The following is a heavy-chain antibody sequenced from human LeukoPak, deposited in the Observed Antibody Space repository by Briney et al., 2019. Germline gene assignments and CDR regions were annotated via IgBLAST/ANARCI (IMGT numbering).Heavy chain of an antibody. D-gene: IGHD4/OR15-4a*01. V-gene: IGHV1-2*02. Sequence: ASVKVSCKASGYTFISYYMHWVRQAPGQGLEWMGWINPKTGDTTYAQKFQGRVTMTWDTSITTAYMELSSLRSDDTAVYYCARAYEYGWFDPWGQGAQVTVSS. CDR3: ARAYEYGWFDP. J-gene: IGHJ5*02. CDR1: GYTFISYY. CDR2: INPKTGDT.